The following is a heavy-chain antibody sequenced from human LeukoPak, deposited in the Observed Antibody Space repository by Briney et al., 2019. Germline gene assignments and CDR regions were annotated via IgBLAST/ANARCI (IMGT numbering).Heavy chain of an antibody. Sequence: GGSLRLSCAASGFTVSSNYMSWVRQAPGKGLEWVSVIYSGGSACYADSVKGRFTISRDNSKNTLYLQMNSLRAEDTAVYYCARDTKTGIAAAWGQGTLVTVSS. CDR3: ARDTKTGIAAA. CDR1: GFTVSSNY. J-gene: IGHJ4*02. V-gene: IGHV3-66*01. CDR2: IYSGGSA. D-gene: IGHD6-13*01.